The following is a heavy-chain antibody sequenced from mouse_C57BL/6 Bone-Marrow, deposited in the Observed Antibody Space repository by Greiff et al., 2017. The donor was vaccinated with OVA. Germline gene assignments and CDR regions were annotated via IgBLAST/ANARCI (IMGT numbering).Heavy chain of an antibody. V-gene: IGHV5-2*01. CDR2: INSDGGST. CDR3: ARPYYDLYYYAMDY. J-gene: IGHJ4*01. CDR1: EYEFPSHD. Sequence: EVKVVESGGGLVQPGESLKLSCESNEYEFPSHDMSWVRKTPEKRLELVAAINSDGGSTYYPDTMERRFIISRDNTKKTLYLQMSSLRSEDTALYYCARPYYDLYYYAMDYWGQGTSVTVSS. D-gene: IGHD2-4*01.